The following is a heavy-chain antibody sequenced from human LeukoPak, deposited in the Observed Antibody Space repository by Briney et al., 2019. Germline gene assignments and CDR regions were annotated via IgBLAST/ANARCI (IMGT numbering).Heavy chain of an antibody. J-gene: IGHJ4*02. V-gene: IGHV3-23*01. D-gene: IGHD2-2*01. CDR3: AKGGSPSCYSSSGY. CDR1: GFTFSTYA. CDR2: ICGSDGSR. Sequence: GGSLRLSCAASGFTFSTYAMSGVRQAPGKGLEWVSAICGSDGSRYYADSVKGRFTISRDNSKNTLYLQMNSLRGEDTAVYYCAKGGSPSCYSSSGYWGQGTLVTVSS.